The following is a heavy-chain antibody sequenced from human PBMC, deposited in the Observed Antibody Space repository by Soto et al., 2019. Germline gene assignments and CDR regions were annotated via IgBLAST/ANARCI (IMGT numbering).Heavy chain of an antibody. V-gene: IGHV3-7*04. CDR3: ARATGADKEDY. CDR1: GFTFSSYW. D-gene: IGHD3-10*01. Sequence: EVQLVESGGGLVQPGGSLRLSCAASGFTFSSYWMSWVRQAPGKGLEWVANITEDGSERYYVDSVKGRFTISRDNAKNSLYLQMNSLRAEGTAVYYCARATGADKEDYWGQGTLVTVSS. J-gene: IGHJ4*02. CDR2: ITEDGSER.